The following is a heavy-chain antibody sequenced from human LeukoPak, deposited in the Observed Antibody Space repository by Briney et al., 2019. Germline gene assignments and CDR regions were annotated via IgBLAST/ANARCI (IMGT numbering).Heavy chain of an antibody. CDR2: IYSGGST. Sequence: GGSLRLSCAASGLTVNSNYMSWVRQAPGKGLEWVSVIYSGGSTDYADSVKGRFTISRDNSKNTLYLQMNSLRAEDTAVYYCASSSGSWGFDYWGQGTLVTVSS. J-gene: IGHJ4*02. CDR1: GLTVNSNY. CDR3: ASSSGSWGFDY. V-gene: IGHV3-53*01. D-gene: IGHD1-26*01.